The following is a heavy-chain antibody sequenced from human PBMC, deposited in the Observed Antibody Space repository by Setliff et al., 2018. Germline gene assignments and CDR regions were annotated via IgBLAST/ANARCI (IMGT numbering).Heavy chain of an antibody. CDR2: IYHDGND. CDR3: ARAPRYSAGYLDY. D-gene: IGHD2-21*01. V-gene: IGHV4-4*02. J-gene: IGHJ4*02. CDR1: GASINSLSW. Sequence: SETLSLTCTVSGASINSLSWWSWVRQPPGKGLEWIGEIYHDGNDKYTPSVHYSPSLKSRVTMSIDKSKNEFSLKMSSVAAADTAVYYCARAPRYSAGYLDYWGLGTPVTVSS.